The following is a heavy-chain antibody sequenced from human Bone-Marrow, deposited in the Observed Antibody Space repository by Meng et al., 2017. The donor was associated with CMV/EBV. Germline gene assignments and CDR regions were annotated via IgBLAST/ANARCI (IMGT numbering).Heavy chain of an antibody. D-gene: IGHD6-19*01. J-gene: IGHJ6*02. V-gene: IGHV1-46*01. CDR2: FNPSGGST. CDR3: AAKSAVAGKYYYGMDV. CDR1: GYTFTSYY. Sequence: ASVKVSCKASGYTFTSYYMHWVRQAPGQGLVWMGIFNPSGGSTSYAQKFQGRVTMTRDTSTSTVYMELSSLRTEDTAVYYCAAKSAVAGKYYYGMDVWGQGTTVTVSS.